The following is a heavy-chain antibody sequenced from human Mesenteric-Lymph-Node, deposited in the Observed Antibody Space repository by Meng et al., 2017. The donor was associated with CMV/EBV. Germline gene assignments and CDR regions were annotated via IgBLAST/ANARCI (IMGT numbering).Heavy chain of an antibody. CDR3: ARGRGTNFLY. J-gene: IGHJ4*02. Sequence: GGSLRLSCAASGFTFDDYAMHWVRQAPGKGLEWVSGISWNSGSIGYADSVKGRFTISRDNAKNSLYLQMNSLRAEDTAVYYCARGRGTNFLYWGQGTLVTVSS. CDR1: GFTFDDYA. CDR2: ISWNSGSI. V-gene: IGHV3-9*01. D-gene: IGHD2/OR15-2a*01.